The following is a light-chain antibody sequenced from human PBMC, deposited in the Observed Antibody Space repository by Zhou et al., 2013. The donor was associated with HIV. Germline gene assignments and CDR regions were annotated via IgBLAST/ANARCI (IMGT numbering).Light chain of an antibody. V-gene: IGKV1-39*01. J-gene: IGKJ5*01. CDR2: STS. CDR3: QQSQTFPIT. Sequence: DIQLTQSPSSLSALVGDRVTITCRTSQTITTSLNWYQQKPGKAPRLLIHSTSTLETGVQSRFSAIGSGAHFALTISSLDPEDFATYYCQQSQTFPITFGQGTRLEI. CDR1: QTITTS.